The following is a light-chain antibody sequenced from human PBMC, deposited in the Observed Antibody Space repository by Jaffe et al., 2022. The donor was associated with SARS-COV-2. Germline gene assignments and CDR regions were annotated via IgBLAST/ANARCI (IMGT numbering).Light chain of an antibody. J-gene: IGKJ5*01. CDR3: QQYGSSSVT. CDR1: QSVSSSC. CDR2: AAS. V-gene: IGKV3-20*01. Sequence: EIVLTQSPGTLSLSPGERATLSCRASQSVSSSCLAWYQQKPGQAPRLLIYAASSRATGIPDRFSGSGSGTDFTLTISRLEPEDFAVYSCQQYGSSSVTFGQGTRLEIK.